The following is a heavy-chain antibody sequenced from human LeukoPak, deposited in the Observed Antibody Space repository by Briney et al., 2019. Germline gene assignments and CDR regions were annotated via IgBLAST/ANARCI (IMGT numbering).Heavy chain of an antibody. Sequence: VASVKVSCKASGYTFTSYYMHWVRQAPGQGLEWMGIINPSGGSTSYAQKFQGRVTMTRDMSTSTVYMELSSLRSEDTAVYYCARGPNHYYDSSGYYYWGQGTLVTVSS. CDR1: GYTFTSYY. D-gene: IGHD3-22*01. J-gene: IGHJ4*02. CDR2: INPSGGST. V-gene: IGHV1-46*01. CDR3: ARGPNHYYDSSGYYY.